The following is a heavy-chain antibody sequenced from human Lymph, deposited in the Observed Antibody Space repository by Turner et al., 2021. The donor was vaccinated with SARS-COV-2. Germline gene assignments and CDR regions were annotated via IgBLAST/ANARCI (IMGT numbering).Heavy chain of an antibody. V-gene: IGHV4-59*08. J-gene: IGHJ5*02. CDR2: IFYRGST. CDR3: ARQTVNNWVDP. Sequence: QVQLQESGPRLVKPLETLSLACTVSGGSMNNNYWSWIRQPPGKRLEWIGFIFYRGSTNYHPSLKRRVTISVDTSENQFSLKLTSVTAADTAIYYCARQTVNNWVDPWGQGTLVTVSS. CDR1: GGSMNNNY. D-gene: IGHD2-21*02.